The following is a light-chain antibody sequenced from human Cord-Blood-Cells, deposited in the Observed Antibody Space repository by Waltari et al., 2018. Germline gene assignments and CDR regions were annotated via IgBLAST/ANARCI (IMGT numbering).Light chain of an antibody. Sequence: LTQPRSVSGSPGQSVTISCTGTSSDVGGYNYVSWYQQHPGKAPKLMIYDVSKRPSGVPDRFSGSKSGNTASLTISGLQAEDEADYYCCSYAGSYTYVFGTGTKVTVL. V-gene: IGLV2-11*01. J-gene: IGLJ1*01. CDR1: SSDVGGYNY. CDR2: DVS. CDR3: CSYAGSYTYV.